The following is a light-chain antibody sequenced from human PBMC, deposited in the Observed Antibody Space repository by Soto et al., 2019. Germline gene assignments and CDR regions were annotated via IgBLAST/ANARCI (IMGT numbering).Light chain of an antibody. V-gene: IGKV2-28*01. CDR2: LGS. CDR1: QSLLHSNGYNY. Sequence: DIVMTQSPLSLPVTPGEPASISCRSSQSLLHSNGYNYLDWYLQKPGQSPQLLIYLGSNRASGVPDRFSASGSGTDFTLKISRVEAEDVGVYYCMQALQTPVTFGGGTKVDIK. J-gene: IGKJ4*01. CDR3: MQALQTPVT.